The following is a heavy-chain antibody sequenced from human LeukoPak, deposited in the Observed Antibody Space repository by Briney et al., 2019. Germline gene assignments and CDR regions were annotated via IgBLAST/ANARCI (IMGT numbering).Heavy chain of an antibody. CDR3: ARDQYSGSYWAY. Sequence: SETLSLTCTVSGGSISSYYWSWIRQPPGKGLEWIGYIYYSGSTNYNPSLKSRVTISVDTSKNQFSLKLSSVTAADTAVYYCARDQYSGSYWAYWGQGTLVTVAS. CDR1: GGSISSYY. D-gene: IGHD1-26*01. CDR2: IYYSGST. J-gene: IGHJ4*02. V-gene: IGHV4-59*01.